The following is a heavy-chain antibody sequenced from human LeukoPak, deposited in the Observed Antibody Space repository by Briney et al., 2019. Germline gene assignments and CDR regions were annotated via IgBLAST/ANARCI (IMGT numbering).Heavy chain of an antibody. CDR3: AGGSMVAYYYMDV. CDR1: GGTFSNYV. CDR2: IIPIFATA. J-gene: IGHJ6*03. V-gene: IGHV1-69*01. D-gene: IGHD5-12*01. Sequence: AASVKVSCKASGGTFSNYVINWVRQAPGQGLEWMGGIIPIFATADYAQKFQGRVTITADESTSTAYMELSSLRSEDTAVYYCAGGSMVAYYYMDVWGKGTTVTISS.